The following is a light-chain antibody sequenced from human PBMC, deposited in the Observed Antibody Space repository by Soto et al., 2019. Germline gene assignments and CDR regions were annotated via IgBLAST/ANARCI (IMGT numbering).Light chain of an antibody. J-gene: IGKJ5*01. CDR2: AAS. CDR1: QGIGNA. Sequence: IQMTQSPSPLPASVGHRVTLSCRASQGIGNALGWYQQKKGKAPKLLIYAASSLQSGVPSRFSGSGYGTEFNLTISSLQTEDFATYYCLQYNSYPFTFGQGTRLEIK. CDR3: LQYNSYPFT. V-gene: IGKV1-17*01.